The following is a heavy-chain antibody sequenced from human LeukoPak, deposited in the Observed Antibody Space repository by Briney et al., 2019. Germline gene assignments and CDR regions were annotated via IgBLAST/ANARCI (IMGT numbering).Heavy chain of an antibody. CDR1: GVSFSNYD. CDR3: ARGRSRVTVFGVALNWFDS. J-gene: IGHJ5*01. Sequence: LETLSLTCAVYGVSFSNYDWTWIRQPPGKGLEWIGEINHNGRTNYNPSLKSRLTISADTSKNQFSLKLRSVTAADTAVYYCARGRSRVTVFGVALNWFDSWGQGNLVSVSP. CDR2: INHNGRT. V-gene: IGHV4-34*01. D-gene: IGHD3-3*01.